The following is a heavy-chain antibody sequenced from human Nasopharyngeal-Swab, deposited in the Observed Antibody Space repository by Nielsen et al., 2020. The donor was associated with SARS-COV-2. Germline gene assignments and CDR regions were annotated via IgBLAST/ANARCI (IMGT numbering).Heavy chain of an antibody. V-gene: IGHV4-59*08. CDR2: IYYPCRS. CDR1: CASLKDYY. D-gene: IGHD1-1*01. CDR3: AGLAYNWNEGPSYIDY. J-gene: IGHJ4*02. Sequence: SETLSLPPSVSCASLKDYYWTWFRPTPRAGLEWIGNIYYPCRSNYHPSLRSRVTISLDASTSRFSLRLTSITAADTAVYFCAGLAYNWNEGPSYIDYWGQGTLVTVSS.